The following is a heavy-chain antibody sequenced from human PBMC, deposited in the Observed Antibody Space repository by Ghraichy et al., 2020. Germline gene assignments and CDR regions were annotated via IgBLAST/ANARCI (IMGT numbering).Heavy chain of an antibody. J-gene: IGHJ4*02. V-gene: IGHV1-2*02. D-gene: IGHD2-21*01. CDR3: TRTTAVISADFDF. CDR1: GYSFDMYY. Sequence: ASVKVSCKASGYSFDMYYMHWVRQAPGQGLEWMGWINPNNGDTVYSQNFQGRVTVTWDTYSSTSYMDLSRLTADDTAVYYCTRTTAVISADFDFWGQGTLITVSS. CDR2: INPNNGDT.